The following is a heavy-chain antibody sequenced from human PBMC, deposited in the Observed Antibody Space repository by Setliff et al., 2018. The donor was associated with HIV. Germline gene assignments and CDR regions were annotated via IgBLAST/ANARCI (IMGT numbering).Heavy chain of an antibody. J-gene: IGHJ5*02. CDR2: ISPYTGNT. CDR3: ARDHRPYFYDKAWFDP. CDR1: GYSFINYG. Sequence: GASVKVSCKASGYSFINYGISWVRQAPGQGPEWMGWISPYTGNTDYAPRLLGRVTMTTDTSTSTAYLELRSLTSDDTAVYYCARDHRPYFYDKAWFDPWGQGTLVTVSS. V-gene: IGHV1-18*01. D-gene: IGHD3-22*01.